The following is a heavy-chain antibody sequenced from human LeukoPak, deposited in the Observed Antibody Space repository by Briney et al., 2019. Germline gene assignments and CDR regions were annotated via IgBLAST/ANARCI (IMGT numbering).Heavy chain of an antibody. Sequence: ASVKVSCKASGYTFTSYAMHWVRQAPGQRLEWMGWINAGNGNTKYSQKFQGRVTITRDTSASTAYMELSSLGSEDTAVYYCAREDAMVRGVIIQAVTYWGQGTLVTVSS. CDR2: INAGNGNT. CDR3: AREDAMVRGVIIQAVTY. D-gene: IGHD3-10*01. J-gene: IGHJ4*02. V-gene: IGHV1-3*01. CDR1: GYTFTSYA.